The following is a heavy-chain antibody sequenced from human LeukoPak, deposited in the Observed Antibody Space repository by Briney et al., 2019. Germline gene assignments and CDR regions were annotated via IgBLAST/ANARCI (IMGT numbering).Heavy chain of an antibody. CDR1: GYTFTSYD. D-gene: IGHD2-2*01. CDR3: ARVIGYCSSTSCSYYFDY. CDR2: MNPNSGNT. V-gene: IGHV1-8*01. Sequence: GASVKVSCKASGYTFTSYDISWVRQATGQGLEWMGWMNPNSGNTGCAQKFQGRVTMTRNTSISTAYMELSSLRSEDTAVYYCARVIGYCSSTSCSYYFDYWGQGTLVTVSS. J-gene: IGHJ4*02.